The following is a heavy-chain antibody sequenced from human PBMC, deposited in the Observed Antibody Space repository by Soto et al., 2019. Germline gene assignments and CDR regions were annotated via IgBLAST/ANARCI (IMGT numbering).Heavy chain of an antibody. V-gene: IGHV3-64*07. CDR2: IYRGGGGGA. CDR1: GFSISNNA. CDR3: ARSIIKYYIDV. Sequence: QLEESGGGLIQPGGSLRLSCAASGFSISNNAMHWVRQAPGKGLEYVSVIYRGGGGGAHYADSVKGRFTISRDDSKNTLYLQMASLRVEDTAVYYCARSIIKYYIDVWGKGTTVTVSS. J-gene: IGHJ6*03.